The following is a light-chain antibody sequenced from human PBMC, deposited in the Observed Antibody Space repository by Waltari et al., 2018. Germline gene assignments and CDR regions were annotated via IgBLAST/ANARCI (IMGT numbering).Light chain of an antibody. CDR2: EVT. CDR3: TSYAGAHNLL. J-gene: IGLJ2*01. CDR1: SADVGTYQY. V-gene: IGLV2-8*01. Sequence: QSALTQPPSASGSPGQSVTISCAGTSADVGTYQYVSWYQQHPGRPPKLIIYEVTKRPSGVAARFSGSKSGNTASLTVSGLQAEEEADYYCTSYAGAHNLLFGGGTKLTVL.